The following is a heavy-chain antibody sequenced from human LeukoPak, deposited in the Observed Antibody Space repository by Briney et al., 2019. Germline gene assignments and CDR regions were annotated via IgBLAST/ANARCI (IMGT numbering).Heavy chain of an antibody. CDR1: GFTFSRYW. Sequence: SGGSLRLSCAASGFTFSRYWMHWVRQAPGKGLMWVSRISPDGSTTLYADSVKGRFTISRDNAKNTLYLQMNSLGAEDTAVYYCTTVHSSVYYYTYWGQGTLVTVSS. J-gene: IGHJ4*02. V-gene: IGHV3-74*03. D-gene: IGHD6-19*01. CDR3: TTVHSSVYYYTY. CDR2: ISPDGSTT.